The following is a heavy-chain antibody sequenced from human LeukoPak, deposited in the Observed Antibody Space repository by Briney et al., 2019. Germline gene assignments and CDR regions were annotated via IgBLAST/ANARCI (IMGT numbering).Heavy chain of an antibody. CDR1: GGSISSSSYY. V-gene: IGHV4-39*07. Sequence: PSETLSLTCTVSGGSISSSSYYWGWIRQPPGKGLEWIGSIYYSGSTYYNPSLRSRVTISVDTSKNQFSLKLSSVTAADTAVYYCARGGGIQLWLLWGQGTLVTVSS. D-gene: IGHD5-18*01. CDR3: ARGGGIQLWLL. CDR2: IYYSGST. J-gene: IGHJ4*02.